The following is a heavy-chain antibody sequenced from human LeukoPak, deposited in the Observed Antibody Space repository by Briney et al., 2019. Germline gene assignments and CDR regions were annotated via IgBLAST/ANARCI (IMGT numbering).Heavy chain of an antibody. D-gene: IGHD3-22*01. J-gene: IGHJ6*02. CDR3: AKSVVALYGMDV. V-gene: IGHV3-53*05. CDR1: GFSVNIDY. CDR2: IYSDGKT. Sequence: GGSLRLSCVASGFSVNIDYISWVRQAPGKGLEWVSAIYSDGKTYYAGSVKGRFTISRDNAKNFLYLQMNSLRAEDTALYYCAKSVVALYGMDVWGQGTTVTVSS.